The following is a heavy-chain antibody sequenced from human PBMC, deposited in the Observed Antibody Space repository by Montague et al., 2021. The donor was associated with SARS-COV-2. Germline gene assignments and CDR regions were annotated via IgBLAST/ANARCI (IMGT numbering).Heavy chain of an antibody. CDR2: ISTSSSYI. Sequence: SLRLSCAASGFTFSSYFMSWVRQAPGKGLEWVSSISTSSSYIYYADSVKGRFTISRDNAKNSLYLQMNSLRAEDTAVYYCARDAYSNYGEGNYFDYWGQGTLVTVSS. V-gene: IGHV3-21*01. D-gene: IGHD4-11*01. J-gene: IGHJ4*02. CDR1: GFTFSSYF. CDR3: ARDAYSNYGEGNYFDY.